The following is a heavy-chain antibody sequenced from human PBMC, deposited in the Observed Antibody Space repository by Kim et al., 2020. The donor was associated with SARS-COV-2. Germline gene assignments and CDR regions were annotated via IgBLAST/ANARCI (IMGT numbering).Heavy chain of an antibody. CDR2: ICDDGSIT. V-gene: IGHV3-33*06. Sequence: GGSLRLSCAASGFTFSNYAMHWVHQAPGKGLEWVAIICDDGSITYYADSVKGRFTISRDNSKNTLYLQMNSLRAEDTAIYYCAKDRDGYRGGADALDIWGEGTSVRVSS. J-gene: IGHJ3*02. CDR1: GFTFSNYA. D-gene: IGHD5-12*01. CDR3: AKDRDGYRGGADALDI.